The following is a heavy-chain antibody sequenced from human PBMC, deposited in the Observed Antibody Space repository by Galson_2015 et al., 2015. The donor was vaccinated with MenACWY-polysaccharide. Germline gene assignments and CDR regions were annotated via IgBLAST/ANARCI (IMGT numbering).Heavy chain of an antibody. V-gene: IGHV4-59*01. D-gene: IGHD3-3*01. CDR1: GGSISSYY. Sequence: ETLSLTCTVSGGSISSYYWSWIRQPPGKGLEWIGYTYYSGSTNYNPSLKSRVTISVDTSKNQFSLKLSSVTAADTAVYYCARGNYDFWSGSNWFDPWGQGTLVTVST. J-gene: IGHJ5*02. CDR2: TYYSGST. CDR3: ARGNYDFWSGSNWFDP.